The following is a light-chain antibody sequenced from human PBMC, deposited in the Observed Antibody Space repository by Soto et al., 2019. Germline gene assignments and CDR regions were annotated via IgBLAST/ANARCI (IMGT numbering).Light chain of an antibody. V-gene: IGLV2-14*02. Sequence: QSALTQPASVSGSPGQSITISCTGTRSDIGSYNLVSWYQQHPGKAPKLIIYDVSFRPSGISDRFSGSKSGNTASLTISGLQAEDEDDYFCSSYTGSSTSFGGGTKVTVL. CDR2: DVS. CDR1: RSDIGSYNL. J-gene: IGLJ3*02. CDR3: SSYTGSSTS.